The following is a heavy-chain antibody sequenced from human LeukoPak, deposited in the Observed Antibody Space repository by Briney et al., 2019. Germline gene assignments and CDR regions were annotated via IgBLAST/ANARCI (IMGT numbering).Heavy chain of an antibody. D-gene: IGHD1-26*01. J-gene: IGHJ4*02. CDR3: AGGGGVGAKY. V-gene: IGHV3-7*03. CDR2: IKQDGSEK. CDR1: GFTFSSYW. Sequence: PGGSLRLSCAASGFTFSSYWMSWVRQAPGKGLEWVANIKQDGSEKYYVDSVKGRFTISRDNSKNTLYLQLNSLRAEDTATYYCAGGGGVGAKYLGQGTLVTVSS.